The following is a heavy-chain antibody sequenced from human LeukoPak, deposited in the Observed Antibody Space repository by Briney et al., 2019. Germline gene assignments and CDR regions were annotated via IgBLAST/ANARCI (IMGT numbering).Heavy chain of an antibody. V-gene: IGHV3-23*01. CDR1: EFTFSSYA. D-gene: IGHD6-19*01. CDR2: ISGSGVST. CDR3: TTEGDSGWVDY. Sequence: GGSLRLSCAASEFTFSSYAMSWVRQAPGKGLEWVSSISGSGVSTYYADSVKGRFTISRDNAKNTLYLQMNSLKTEDTAVYYCTTEGDSGWVDYWGQGTLVTVSS. J-gene: IGHJ4*02.